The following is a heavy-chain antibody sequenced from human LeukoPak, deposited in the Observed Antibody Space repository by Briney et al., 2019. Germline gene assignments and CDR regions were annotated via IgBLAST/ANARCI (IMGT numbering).Heavy chain of an antibody. CDR1: GGSFSGYY. CDR3: ARALIWGVVVVISYFDY. J-gene: IGHJ4*02. V-gene: IGHV4-34*01. CDR2: INHSGST. D-gene: IGHD3-22*01. Sequence: SETLSLTCAVYGGSFSGYYWSWIRQPPGKGLKWIGEINHSGSTNYNPSLKSRVTISVDTSKNQFSLKLSSVTAADTAVYYCARALIWGVVVVISYFDYWGQGTLVTVSS.